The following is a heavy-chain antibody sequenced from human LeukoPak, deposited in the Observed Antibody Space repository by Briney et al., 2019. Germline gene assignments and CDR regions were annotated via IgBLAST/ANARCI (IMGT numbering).Heavy chain of an antibody. CDR1: GGSISSYY. CDR3: ARYSSSRPGDAFDI. Sequence: PSETLSLTCTVSGGSISSYYWSWIRQPPGKGLEWIGYIYYSGSTNYNPSLKSRVTISVDTSKNQFSLKLSSVTAADTAVYYCARYSSSRPGDAFDIWGQGTMVTVSS. D-gene: IGHD6-13*01. J-gene: IGHJ3*02. CDR2: IYYSGST. V-gene: IGHV4-59*01.